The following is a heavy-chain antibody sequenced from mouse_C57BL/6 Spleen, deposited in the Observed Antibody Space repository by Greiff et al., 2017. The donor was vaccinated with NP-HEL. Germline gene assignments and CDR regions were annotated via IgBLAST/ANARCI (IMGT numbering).Heavy chain of an antibody. Sequence: EVQLQQSGPELVKPGASVKISCKASGYSFTGYYMNWVKQSPEKSLEWIGEINPSTGGTTYNQKFKAKATLTVDNASSTAYMQLKSLTSEDYAVYYCARNSHYYAMDYWGQGTSVTVSS. CDR1: GYSFTGYY. V-gene: IGHV1-42*01. CDR2: INPSTGGT. CDR3: ARNSHYYAMDY. J-gene: IGHJ4*01.